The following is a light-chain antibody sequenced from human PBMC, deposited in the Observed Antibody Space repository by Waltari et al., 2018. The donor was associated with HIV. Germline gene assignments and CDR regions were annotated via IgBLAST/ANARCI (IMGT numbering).Light chain of an antibody. V-gene: IGKV1-39*01. CDR2: AAS. CDR1: QCISSY. CDR3: QQSYSTPRT. Sequence: DIQMTQSPSSLSASVGARVTITCRASQCISSYLNWYLQKPGKAPKLLIYAASSLQSGVPSRFRGSGSGTDFTLTISSLQPEDFATYYCQQSYSTPRTFGQGTKLEIK. J-gene: IGKJ2*01.